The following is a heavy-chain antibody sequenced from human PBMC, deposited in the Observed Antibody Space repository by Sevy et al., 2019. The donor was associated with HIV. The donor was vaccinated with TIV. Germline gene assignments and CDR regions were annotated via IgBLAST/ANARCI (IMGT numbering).Heavy chain of an antibody. Sequence: GGSLRLSCAASGFTFSSYAMSWVRQAPGKGLEWVSDISGSGGSTYYADSVKGRFTISRDNSKNTLYLQMNSLRAEDTAVYYCAKVRSQLLVGAYYFDYWGQGTLVTVSS. CDR1: GFTFSSYA. J-gene: IGHJ4*02. CDR2: ISGSGGST. CDR3: AKVRSQLLVGAYYFDY. V-gene: IGHV3-23*01. D-gene: IGHD1-26*01.